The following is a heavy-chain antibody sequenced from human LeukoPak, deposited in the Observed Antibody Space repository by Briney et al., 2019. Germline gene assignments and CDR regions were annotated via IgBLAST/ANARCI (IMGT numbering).Heavy chain of an antibody. CDR2: IKQDGSEK. J-gene: IGHJ6*02. Sequence: GGSLRLSCAASGVMFPSYWMTWVRQAPGKGLEWVANIKQDGSEKYYVDSVKGGFTISRDNAKNSVYLQMNSLSAEDTAVYYCAKDRITMIVVVPFYGMDVWGQGTTVTVSS. CDR3: AKDRITMIVVVPFYGMDV. CDR1: GVMFPSYW. D-gene: IGHD3-22*01. V-gene: IGHV3-7*01.